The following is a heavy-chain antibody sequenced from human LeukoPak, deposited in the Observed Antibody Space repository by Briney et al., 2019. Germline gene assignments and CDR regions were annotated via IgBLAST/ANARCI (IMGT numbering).Heavy chain of an antibody. CDR3: AKDLNPRRLRWSLSDAFDI. CDR1: GFTFSSYW. V-gene: IGHV3-74*01. Sequence: HPGGSLRLSCAASGFTFSSYWMHWVRQAPGKGLVWVSRINSDGSSTSYADSVKGRFTISRDNAKNSLYLQMNSLRAEDTAVYYCAKDLNPRRLRWSLSDAFDIWGQGTMVTVSS. CDR2: INSDGSST. D-gene: IGHD4-23*01. J-gene: IGHJ3*02.